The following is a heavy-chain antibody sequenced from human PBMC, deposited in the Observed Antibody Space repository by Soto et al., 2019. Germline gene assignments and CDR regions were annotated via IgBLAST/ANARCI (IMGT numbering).Heavy chain of an antibody. D-gene: IGHD2-2*01. CDR2: INPNSGGT. V-gene: IGHV1-2*02. Sequence: QVQLVQSGAEVKKPGASVKVSCKASGYTFTGYYMHWVRQAPGQGLEWMGWINPNSGGTNYAQKFQGRVTMTRDTSISTAYRELSRLRSDDTAVYYCAADIVVVPAAISGYYGMDVWGQGTTVTVSS. CDR3: AADIVVVPAAISGYYGMDV. CDR1: GYTFTGYY. J-gene: IGHJ6*02.